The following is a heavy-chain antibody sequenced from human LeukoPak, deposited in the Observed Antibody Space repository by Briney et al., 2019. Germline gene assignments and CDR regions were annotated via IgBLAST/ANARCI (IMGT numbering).Heavy chain of an antibody. CDR1: STYE. CDR3: ARARGRYIDFLDY. Sequence: STYEMNWVRQAPGKGLEWIVSFFYSGSTYYNPSLKSRVTISVDTSNNQFSLRLTSVTAADTAVYYCARARGRYIDFLDYWGQGTLITVSS. J-gene: IGHJ4*02. D-gene: IGHD3-9*01. CDR2: FFYSGST. V-gene: IGHV4-39*02.